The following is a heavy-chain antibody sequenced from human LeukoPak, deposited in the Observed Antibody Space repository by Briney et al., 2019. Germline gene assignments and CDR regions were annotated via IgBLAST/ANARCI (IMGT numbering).Heavy chain of an antibody. Sequence: VGSPRLSCGASGFTFADYGMSWFGQDPGKGLEWVSGINWNGDETGYADSVRGRFTISRDNAKNSLYLQMNSLRAEDTAVYFCARDRGYTQDYWGQGTLVTV. CDR2: INWNGDET. V-gene: IGHV3-20*04. CDR3: ARDRGYTQDY. CDR1: GFTFADYG. J-gene: IGHJ4*02. D-gene: IGHD5-12*01.